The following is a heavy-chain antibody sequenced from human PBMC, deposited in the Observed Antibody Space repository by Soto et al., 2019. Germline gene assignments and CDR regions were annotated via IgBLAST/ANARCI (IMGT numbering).Heavy chain of an antibody. D-gene: IGHD2-2*01. Sequence: QVPLVQSGAEVKKPGASVKVSCKASGYTFTGYYMHWVRQAPGQGLEWMGWINPNSGGTNYAQKFQGRVTMTRDTSISTAYMELSRLRSDDTAVYYCAREESRGYCSSTSCYGGDGMDVWGQGTTVTVSS. V-gene: IGHV1-2*02. CDR3: AREESRGYCSSTSCYGGDGMDV. CDR1: GYTFTGYY. CDR2: INPNSGGT. J-gene: IGHJ6*02.